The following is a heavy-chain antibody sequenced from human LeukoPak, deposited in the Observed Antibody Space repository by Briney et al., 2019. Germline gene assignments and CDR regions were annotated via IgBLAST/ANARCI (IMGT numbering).Heavy chain of an antibody. Sequence: GGSLRLSCAASGFTFSSYAMNWVRQAPGKGLEWVSGVSNSGGSTYYADSVKGRFTISRDNSKNTLYLQMNSLRAEDTAVYYCAKETSSSFDYWGQGTLVTVSS. V-gene: IGHV3-23*01. CDR3: AKETSSSFDY. J-gene: IGHJ4*02. CDR2: VSNSGGST. CDR1: GFTFSSYA. D-gene: IGHD6-6*01.